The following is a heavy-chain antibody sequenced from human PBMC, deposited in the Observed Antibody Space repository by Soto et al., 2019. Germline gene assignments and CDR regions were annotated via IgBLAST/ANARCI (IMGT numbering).Heavy chain of an antibody. V-gene: IGHV3-43D*03. Sequence: LSCAASGFTFEDYALHWVRQSSGKGPEWVSLISADGSDPYYADSVKGRFTISRDNRKDSLYLQMNSLRPEDSAIYYCTKARFYFDSSPYDSWGQGTLVTVSS. CDR2: ISADGSDP. CDR1: GFTFEDYA. D-gene: IGHD3-22*01. J-gene: IGHJ4*02. CDR3: TKARFYFDSSPYDS.